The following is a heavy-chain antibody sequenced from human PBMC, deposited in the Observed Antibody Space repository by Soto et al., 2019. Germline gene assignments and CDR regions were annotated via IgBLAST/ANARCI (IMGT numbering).Heavy chain of an antibody. J-gene: IGHJ4*02. D-gene: IGHD3-22*01. CDR1: GFTFSTYA. Sequence: HPGGSLRLSCAASGFTFSTYAMSWVRQAPGKGLEWVSSISAGAGRTDYADSVKGRFTISRDNSKNTLYLQMNSLRAEDTAVYYCAKGYYYDSSGYFDYWGQGTLVTVSS. CDR2: ISAGAGRT. CDR3: AKGYYYDSSGYFDY. V-gene: IGHV3-23*01.